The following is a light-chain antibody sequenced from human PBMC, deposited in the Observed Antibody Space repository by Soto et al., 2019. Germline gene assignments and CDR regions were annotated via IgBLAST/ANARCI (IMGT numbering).Light chain of an antibody. CDR2: AAS. Sequence: EIVMTQSPVTLSVSPGDRVTLSCRASQSVSNAVAWYQQKYGQSPRLLIYAASTRATGVPERFWGSGSGTDFTLTISSMQSEDFAIYYCQQYDLWGSFGGGTRVEI. CDR3: QQYDLWGS. V-gene: IGKV3-15*01. J-gene: IGKJ4*01. CDR1: QSVSNA.